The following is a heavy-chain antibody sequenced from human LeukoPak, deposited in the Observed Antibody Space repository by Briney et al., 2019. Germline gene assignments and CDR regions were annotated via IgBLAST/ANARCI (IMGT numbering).Heavy chain of an antibody. CDR2: ISAYNGNT. CDR1: GYTFTSYG. V-gene: IGHV1-18*01. CDR3: ARDARPVLRLLEWLNFPLDY. D-gene: IGHD3-3*01. J-gene: IGHJ4*02. Sequence: ASVKVSCKASGYTFTSYGISWVRQAPGQGLEWMGWISAYNGNTNYAQKLQGRVTMTTDTSTSTAYMELRSLRSDDTAVYYCARDARPVLRLLEWLNFPLDYWGQGTLVTVSS.